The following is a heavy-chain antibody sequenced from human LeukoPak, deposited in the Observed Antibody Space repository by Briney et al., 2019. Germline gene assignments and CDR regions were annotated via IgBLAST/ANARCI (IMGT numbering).Heavy chain of an antibody. V-gene: IGHV3-15*01. CDR1: GFTFTYAY. Sequence: GGSLRLSCAASGFTFTYAYMSWVRQAPGRGLEWVGRIKSKSDGGTTDYAAPVKGRFTISRDDSNKTLHLQMNSLKTEDTGVYYCTTDAPYYGSGSYFSDFQHWGQGTLVTVSS. CDR3: TTDAPYYGSGSYFSDFQH. CDR2: IKSKSDGGTT. J-gene: IGHJ1*01. D-gene: IGHD3-10*01.